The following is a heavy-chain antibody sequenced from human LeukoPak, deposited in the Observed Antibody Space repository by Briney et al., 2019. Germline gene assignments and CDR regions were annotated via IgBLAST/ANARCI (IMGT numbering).Heavy chain of an antibody. CDR3: ASLYSSTAGGPNSFDP. D-gene: IGHD6-13*01. V-gene: IGHV1-69*04. Sequence: ASVKVSCKASGGTFSSYAISWVRQAPGHGLEWMGRIIPIFGIANYAQKFQGRVTITVDKSTSTAYMELSSLRSEDTAVYYCASLYSSTAGGPNSFDPWGQGTLVTVSS. CDR2: IIPIFGIA. J-gene: IGHJ5*02. CDR1: GGTFSSYA.